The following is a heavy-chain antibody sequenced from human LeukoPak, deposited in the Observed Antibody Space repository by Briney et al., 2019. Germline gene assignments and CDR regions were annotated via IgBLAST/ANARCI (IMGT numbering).Heavy chain of an antibody. D-gene: IGHD3-22*01. Sequence: PSETLSLTCTVSGGSISSYYWSWIRQPPGKGLEWIGYVLYSGSTNYNPSLKSRVTMSVDTSENQFSLKLSSVTAADTAVYYCARGTYYYDSSGYYYFDYWGQGTLVTVSS. CDR1: GGSISSYY. CDR3: ARGTYYYDSSGYYYFDY. CDR2: VLYSGST. J-gene: IGHJ4*02. V-gene: IGHV4-59*08.